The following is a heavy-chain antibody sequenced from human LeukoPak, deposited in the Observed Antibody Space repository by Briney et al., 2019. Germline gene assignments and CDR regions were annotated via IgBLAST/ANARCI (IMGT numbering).Heavy chain of an antibody. Sequence: PGGSLRLSCAASGFTFSSYEMNWVRQAPGKGLEWVSYISSSGSTIYYADSVKGRFTISRDNAKNSLYLQMNSLRAEDTAVYCCARRGSDDAFDIWGQGTMVTVSS. J-gene: IGHJ3*02. D-gene: IGHD2-15*01. V-gene: IGHV3-48*03. CDR2: ISSSGSTI. CDR1: GFTFSSYE. CDR3: ARRGSDDAFDI.